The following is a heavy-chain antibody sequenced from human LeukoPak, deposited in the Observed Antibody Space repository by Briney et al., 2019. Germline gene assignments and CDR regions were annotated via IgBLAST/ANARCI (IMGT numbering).Heavy chain of an antibody. CDR3: ARNLWFGESSDAFDM. J-gene: IGHJ3*02. CDR2: INPKSGGT. D-gene: IGHD3-10*01. V-gene: IGHV1-2*02. CDR1: GYSFTGHY. Sequence: ASVKVSCKASGYSFTGHYMHWVRQAPGQGLEWMGWINPKSGGTNYAQKLQGRVTMTRDTSISTAYMDMSSLRSDDTAVYYCARNLWFGESSDAFDMWGQGTMVTVSS.